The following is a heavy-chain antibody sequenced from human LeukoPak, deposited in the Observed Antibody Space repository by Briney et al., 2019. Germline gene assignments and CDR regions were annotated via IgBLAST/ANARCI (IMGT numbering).Heavy chain of an antibody. J-gene: IGHJ4*02. CDR3: AKSPESNSPPWDY. D-gene: IGHD4-23*01. CDR1: GLTLSSYA. Sequence: GGSLRLSCAASGLTLSSYAMSWVRQAPGKGLEWVSAISGSGGSTYYADSVKGRFTISRDNSKNTLYLQMNSLRAEDTAVYYCAKSPESNSPPWDYWGQGTLVTVSS. CDR2: ISGSGGST. V-gene: IGHV3-23*01.